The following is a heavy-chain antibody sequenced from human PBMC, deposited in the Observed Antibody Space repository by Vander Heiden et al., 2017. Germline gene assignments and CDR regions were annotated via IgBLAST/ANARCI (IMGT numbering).Heavy chain of an antibody. J-gene: IGHJ6*02. Sequence: QVQLQQWGAGLLKPSETLSHTCAVYAGSFSGYYWSWIRQPPGKGLEWSGEINHSGSTNYNPSLKSRVTISVDTSKNQFSLKLSSVTAADTAVYYCASTPADYDFWSGYRRGYYYGMDVWGQGTTVTVSS. V-gene: IGHV4-34*01. CDR3: ASTPADYDFWSGYRRGYYYGMDV. CDR1: AGSFSGYY. D-gene: IGHD3-3*01. CDR2: INHSGST.